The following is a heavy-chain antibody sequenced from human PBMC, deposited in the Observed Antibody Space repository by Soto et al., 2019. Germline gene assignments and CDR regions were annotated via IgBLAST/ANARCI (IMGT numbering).Heavy chain of an antibody. CDR1: GFTFSSYA. Sequence: GGSLRLSCAASGFTFSSYAMTWVRQAPGKGLEWVSAISSSSSYIYYADSVKGRFTISRDNAKNSLYLQMNSLRAEDTAVYYCATDPPQDIVVVPAAIEGSYDYGGQGTLVTVSS. CDR3: ATDPPQDIVVVPAAIEGSYDY. J-gene: IGHJ4*02. CDR2: ISSSSSYI. V-gene: IGHV3-21*01. D-gene: IGHD2-2*01.